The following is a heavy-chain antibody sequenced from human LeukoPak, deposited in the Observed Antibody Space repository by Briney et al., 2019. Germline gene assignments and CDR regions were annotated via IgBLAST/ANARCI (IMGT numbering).Heavy chain of an antibody. Sequence: GGSLRLSCAPSGFTFRNYWMSWVRRVPGKGLEWVANINHDGSEKYYLDSVKGRFTISRDNAENSLYLQMSSLRAEDAAVYNCARIGASRSLDYWGQGTLVTGSS. V-gene: IGHV3-7*04. CDR1: GFTFRNYW. CDR2: INHDGSEK. J-gene: IGHJ4*02. CDR3: ARIGASRSLDY.